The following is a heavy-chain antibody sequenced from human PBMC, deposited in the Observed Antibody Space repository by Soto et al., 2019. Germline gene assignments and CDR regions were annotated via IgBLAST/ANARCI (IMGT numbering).Heavy chain of an antibody. CDR3: AKDLPADGSLAYCDY. V-gene: IGHV1-24*01. D-gene: IGHD6-13*01. CDR1: GYTLTELS. CDR2: FDPEDGET. J-gene: IGHJ4*02. Sequence: ASVKVSCKVSGYTLTELSMHWVRQAPGKGLEWMGGFDPEDGETIYEQKFQGRVTMTEDTSTDTAYMELSSLRSEDTAVYYCAKDLPADGSLAYCDYWGQGTLVTVSS.